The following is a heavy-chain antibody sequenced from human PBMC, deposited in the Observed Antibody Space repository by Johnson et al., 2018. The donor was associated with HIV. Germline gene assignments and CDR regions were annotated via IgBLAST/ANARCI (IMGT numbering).Heavy chain of an antibody. J-gene: IGHJ3*01. Sequence: VHLVESGGGLVQPGGSLRLSCAASGFTVSSNYMSWVRQAPGKGLEWVSIVYSGGNTYYTDSVKGRFTISRDNAKNSLYLQMNSLRAEDTAVFYCAKTRMGGILDAFDLWGQGTMVIVS. D-gene: IGHD3-10*01. CDR3: AKTRMGGILDAFDL. CDR1: GFTVSSNY. V-gene: IGHV3-66*01. CDR2: VYSGGNT.